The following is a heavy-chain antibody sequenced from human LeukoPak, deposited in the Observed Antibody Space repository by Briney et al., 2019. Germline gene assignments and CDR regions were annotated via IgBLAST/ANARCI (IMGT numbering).Heavy chain of an antibody. CDR2: INPNSGGT. V-gene: IGHV1-2*02. Sequence: ASVKVSCKASGYTFTGYYMHWVRQAPGQGLEWMGWINPNSGGTNYAQKFQGRVTMTRDTSISTAYMELSRLRSEDTAVYYCARDRDDILTGYYYYGMDVWGQGTTVTVSS. J-gene: IGHJ6*02. CDR1: GYTFTGYY. D-gene: IGHD3-9*01. CDR3: ARDRDDILTGYYYYGMDV.